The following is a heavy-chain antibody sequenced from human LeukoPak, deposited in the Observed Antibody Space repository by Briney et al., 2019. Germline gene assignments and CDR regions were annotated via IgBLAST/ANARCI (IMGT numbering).Heavy chain of an antibody. J-gene: IGHJ6*02. CDR3: AREPLGYGMDV. V-gene: IGHV4-59*01. CDR2: IYYSGST. Sequence: PSETLSLTCTVSGDSISTYYWSWIRQPPGKGLEWIGYIYYSGSTNYNPSLKSRVTISVDTSKNQFSLKLSSVTAADTAVYFCAREPLGYGMDVWGQGTTVTVSS. CDR1: GDSISTYY.